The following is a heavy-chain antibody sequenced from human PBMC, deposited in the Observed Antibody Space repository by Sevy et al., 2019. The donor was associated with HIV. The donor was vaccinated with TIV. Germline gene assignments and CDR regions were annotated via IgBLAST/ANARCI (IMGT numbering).Heavy chain of an antibody. CDR3: ARGAPAGYEEEGVGSFDYYGMDV. V-gene: IGHV3-30*04. CDR1: GLTFNSFA. CDR2: LSYDGRKK. J-gene: IGHJ6*02. Sequence: GGSLRLSCAASGLTFNSFAMHWVRQAPGKGLEWVAVLSYDGRKKYYPDSMKGRFTISRDNSKNTLYLQMNSLRAEDTDLSYCARGAPAGYEEEGVGSFDYYGMDVWGQGTTVTVSS. D-gene: IGHD3-10*01.